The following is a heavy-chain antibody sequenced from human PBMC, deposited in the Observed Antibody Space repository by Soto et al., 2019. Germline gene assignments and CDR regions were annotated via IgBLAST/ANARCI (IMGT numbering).Heavy chain of an antibody. V-gene: IGHV3-33*01. CDR3: ARDYSSGWLYYYYGMDV. J-gene: IGHJ6*02. D-gene: IGHD6-19*01. Sequence: QVQLVESGGGVVQPGRSLRLSCAASGFTFSSYGMHWVRQAPGKGLEWVAVIWYDGSNKYYADSVKGRFTISRDNSKNTLYLQMNSLRAEDTAVYYCARDYSSGWLYYYYGMDVWGQGTTVTVSS. CDR2: IWYDGSNK. CDR1: GFTFSSYG.